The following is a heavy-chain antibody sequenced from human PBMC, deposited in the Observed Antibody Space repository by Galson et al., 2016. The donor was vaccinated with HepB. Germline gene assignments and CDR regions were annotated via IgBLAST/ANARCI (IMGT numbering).Heavy chain of an antibody. J-gene: IGHJ4*02. D-gene: IGHD3-16*01. CDR3: AREGRGAYSNTIDS. Sequence: SLRLSCAASGFTFSSYGMHWVRQASGKGLEWVAVISNDGSNKDYADSVKGRFTISRDNSKSTLYLQMNSLRPEDTAVYYCAREGRGAYSNTIDSWGQGTLVTVSS. CDR1: GFTFSSYG. V-gene: IGHV3-30*03. CDR2: ISNDGSNK.